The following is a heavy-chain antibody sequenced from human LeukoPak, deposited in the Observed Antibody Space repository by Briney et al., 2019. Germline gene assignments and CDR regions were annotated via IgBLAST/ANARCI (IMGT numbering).Heavy chain of an antibody. V-gene: IGHV4-59*01. Sequence: SETLSLTCTVSGGSISSYYWSWIRQPPGKGLEWIGYIYYSGSTNYNPSLKSRVTISVDTSKNQFSLKLSSVTAAGTAVYYCARAGRIVGATDDAFDIWGQGTMVTVSS. CDR3: ARAGRIVGATDDAFDI. D-gene: IGHD1-26*01. CDR2: IYYSGST. CDR1: GGSISSYY. J-gene: IGHJ3*02.